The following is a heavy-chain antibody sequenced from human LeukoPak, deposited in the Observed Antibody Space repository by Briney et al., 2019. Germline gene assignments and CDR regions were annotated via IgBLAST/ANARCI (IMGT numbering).Heavy chain of an antibody. CDR2: IIPILGIA. CDR3: ARASTVVTPWGY. V-gene: IGHV1-69*04. D-gene: IGHD4-23*01. Sequence: SVKVSCRASGGTFSSYAISWVRQAPGQGLEWMGRIIPILGIANYAQKFQGRVTITADKSTGTAYMELSSLRSEDTAVYYCARASTVVTPWGYWGQGTLVTVSS. CDR1: GGTFSSYA. J-gene: IGHJ4*02.